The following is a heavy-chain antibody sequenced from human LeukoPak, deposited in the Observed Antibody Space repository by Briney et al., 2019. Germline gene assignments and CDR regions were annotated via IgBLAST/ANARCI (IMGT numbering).Heavy chain of an antibody. CDR1: GGSFSGYY. Sequence: SETLSLTCAVYGGSFSGYYWSWIRQPPGKGLEWIGEINHSGSTNYNPSLKSRVTISVDTSKNQFSLKLSSVTAADTAVYYCARLLASSLWFGELSPSWGQGTLVTVSS. CDR3: ARLLASSLWFGELSPS. D-gene: IGHD3-10*01. CDR2: INHSGST. J-gene: IGHJ5*02. V-gene: IGHV4-34*01.